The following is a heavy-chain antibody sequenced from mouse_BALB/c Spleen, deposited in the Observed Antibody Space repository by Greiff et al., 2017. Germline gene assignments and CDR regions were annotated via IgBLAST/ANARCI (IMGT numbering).Heavy chain of an antibody. CDR2: INPNNGGT. Sequence: VQLQQSGPELVKPGASVKIPCKASGYTFTDYNMDWVKQSHGKSLEWIGDINPNNGGTIYNQKFKGKATLTVDKSSSTAYMELRSLTSEDTAVYYCARGVRGAYWGQGTLVTVSA. CDR3: ARGVRGAY. D-gene: IGHD2-14*01. J-gene: IGHJ3*01. CDR1: GYTFTDYN. V-gene: IGHV1-18*01.